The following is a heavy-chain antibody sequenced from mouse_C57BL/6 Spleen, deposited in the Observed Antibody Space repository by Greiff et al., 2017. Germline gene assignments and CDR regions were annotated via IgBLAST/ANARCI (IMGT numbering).Heavy chain of an antibody. CDR3: ARREGNDFYY. J-gene: IGHJ2*01. CDR2: INPNNGGI. D-gene: IGHD2-2*01. CDR1: GYTFTDYN. V-gene: IGHV1-18*01. Sequence: EVQLQQSGPELVKPGASVKIPCKASGYTFTDYNMDWVKQSHGKRLEWIGDINPNNGGIFYDQKFKGNVTVTVDKSSSTAYIEIRSLASEDTAVYYCARREGNDFYYWGKGTTLTASS.